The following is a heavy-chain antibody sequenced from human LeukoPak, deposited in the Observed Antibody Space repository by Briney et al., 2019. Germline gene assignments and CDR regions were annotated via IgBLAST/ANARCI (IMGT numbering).Heavy chain of an antibody. CDR3: ARDSSGYYFDY. D-gene: IGHD3-22*01. V-gene: IGHV4-30-4*01. J-gene: IGHJ4*02. CDR2: IYYSGST. CDR1: GGSISSGDYY. Sequence: PSQTLSLTCTVSGGSISSGDYYWSWIRQPPGKGLEWIGYIYYSGSTYYNPSLKSRVTKSVDTSKNQFSLKLSSVTAADTAVYYCARDSSGYYFDYWGQGTLVTVSS.